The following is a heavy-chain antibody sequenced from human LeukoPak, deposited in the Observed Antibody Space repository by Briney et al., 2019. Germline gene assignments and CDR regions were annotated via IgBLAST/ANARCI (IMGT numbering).Heavy chain of an antibody. CDR1: GFTFSSYA. CDR3: ARGGYYYGSGSYWRYNWFDP. CDR2: ISYDGSNK. J-gene: IGHJ5*02. D-gene: IGHD3-10*01. V-gene: IGHV3-30-3*01. Sequence: GGSLRLSCAASGFTFSSYAMHWVRQAPGKGLEWVAVISYDGSNKYYADSVKGRFTISKDNSKNTLYLQMNSLRAEDTAVYYCARGGYYYGSGSYWRYNWFDPWGQGTLVTVSS.